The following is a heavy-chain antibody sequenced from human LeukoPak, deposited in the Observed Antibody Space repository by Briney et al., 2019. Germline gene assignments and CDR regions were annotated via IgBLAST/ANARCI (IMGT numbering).Heavy chain of an antibody. Sequence: SGGSLRLSCAASGFTCSSYSMNWVRQAPGKGLEWVSYLSSSSSTIYYADSVKGRFTISRDIAKNSLYLQMNSLRAEDTAVYYCPRDANHYYDSSGYCDYWGQGTLVTVSS. CDR2: LSSSSSTI. V-gene: IGHV3-48*01. CDR1: GFTCSSYS. CDR3: PRDANHYYDSSGYCDY. D-gene: IGHD3-22*01. J-gene: IGHJ4*02.